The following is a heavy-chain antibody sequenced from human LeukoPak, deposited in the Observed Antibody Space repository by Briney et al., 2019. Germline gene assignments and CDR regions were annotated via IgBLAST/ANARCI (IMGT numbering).Heavy chain of an antibody. CDR2: IHHIGNT. V-gene: IGHV4-38-2*02. CDR1: GYSITSGFH. D-gene: IGHD4-11*01. CDR3: ARDDSDFAY. Sequence: PSETLSLTCTLSGYSITSGFHWAWIRQTPGKGLEWIASIHHIGNTYYNPSLKSRITISMDTSKNQFSLKLTSVTATDTAVYYCARDDSDFAYWGQGTLVTVSS. J-gene: IGHJ4*02.